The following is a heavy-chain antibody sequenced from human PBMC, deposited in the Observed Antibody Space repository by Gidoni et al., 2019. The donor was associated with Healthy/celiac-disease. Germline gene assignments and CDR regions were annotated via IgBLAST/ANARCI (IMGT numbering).Heavy chain of an antibody. CDR2: INHSGST. V-gene: IGHV4-34*01. D-gene: IGHD6-13*01. CDR1: GGSFSGYY. J-gene: IGHJ6*03. Sequence: QVQLQQWVAGLLKPSETLSLTCAVYGGSFSGYYWSWIRQPPGKGLEWIGEINHSGSTNYNPSLKSRVNISVDTSKNQFSLKLSSVTAADTAVYYCARGQRSRSSSFLIYYYMDVWGKGTTVTVSS. CDR3: ARGQRSRSSSFLIYYYMDV.